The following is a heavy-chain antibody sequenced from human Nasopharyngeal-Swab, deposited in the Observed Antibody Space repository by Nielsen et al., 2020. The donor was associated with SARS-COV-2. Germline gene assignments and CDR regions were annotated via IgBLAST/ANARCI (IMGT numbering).Heavy chain of an antibody. CDR2: ISAYMGKT. CDR1: GYNFLSYE. V-gene: IGHV1-18*01. CDR3: ARGGWDLSEYFSH. Sequence: ASVKVSCKSSGYNFLSYEISWVRQAPGQGLEWMGWISAYMGKTNYAQKFQDRVTMTTDTPTGTAYMELRNLRSDDTSVYYCARGGWDLSEYFSHWGQGTLVTVSS. J-gene: IGHJ1*01. D-gene: IGHD1-26*01.